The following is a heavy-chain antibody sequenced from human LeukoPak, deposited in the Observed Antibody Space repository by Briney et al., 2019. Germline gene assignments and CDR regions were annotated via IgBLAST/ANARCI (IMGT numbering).Heavy chain of an antibody. CDR3: AKHLRRRFFSKTLGFDP. J-gene: IGHJ5*02. D-gene: IGHD3-3*01. Sequence: SETLSLTCTVSGGSISSSTYYWGRIRQPPGKGLEWVGSIYYSGSTYYNPSLKSRVTISVDTSKNQFSLKLSSVTAADTAVYYCAKHLRRRFFSKTLGFDPWGQGTLVTVSS. CDR2: IYYSGST. V-gene: IGHV4-39*01. CDR1: GGSISSSTYY.